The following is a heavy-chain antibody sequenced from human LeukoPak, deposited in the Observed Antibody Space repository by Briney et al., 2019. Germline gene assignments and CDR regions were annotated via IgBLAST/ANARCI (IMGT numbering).Heavy chain of an antibody. J-gene: IGHJ4*02. V-gene: IGHV3-48*03. Sequence: GGSLRLSCAASGFTLSSYEMNWVRLAPGKGLEWISYISRTGNSIYYADSVKGRFTIPRDSAKNSLYLQMNNLRAEDPAVYYCARGPYSSNWYVDYWGQGTLVTVAS. CDR2: ISRTGNSI. D-gene: IGHD6-13*01. CDR1: GFTLSSYE. CDR3: ARGPYSSNWYVDY.